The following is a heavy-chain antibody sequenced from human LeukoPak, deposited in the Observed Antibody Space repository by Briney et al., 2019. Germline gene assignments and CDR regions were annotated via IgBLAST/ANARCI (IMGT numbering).Heavy chain of an antibody. CDR2: IKGDGSST. Sequence: GGSLRLSCAASGFTFSTYWMHWVRQAPGKGLVWVARIKGDGSSTIYADSVKGRFTISRDNSKNTLYLQTSSLRAEDTAVYYCARASTTVPNLLDHWGRGTLDTVSS. D-gene: IGHD4-17*01. V-gene: IGHV3-74*01. J-gene: IGHJ4*02. CDR1: GFTFSTYW. CDR3: ARASTTVPNLLDH.